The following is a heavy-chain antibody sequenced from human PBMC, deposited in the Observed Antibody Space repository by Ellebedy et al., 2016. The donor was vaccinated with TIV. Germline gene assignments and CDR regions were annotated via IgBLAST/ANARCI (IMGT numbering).Heavy chain of an antibody. CDR1: GFTFGDYA. D-gene: IGHD3-22*01. CDR3: TRQVVVITTDAFDI. V-gene: IGHV3-49*03. J-gene: IGHJ3*02. Sequence: GGSLRLSCTASGFTFGDYAMSWFRQAPGKGLEWVGRIKSKTDGGTTDYAAPVKGRFTISRDDSKNTAYLQMNSLKTEDTAVYYCTRQVVVITTDAFDIWGQGTMVTVSS. CDR2: IKSKTDGGTT.